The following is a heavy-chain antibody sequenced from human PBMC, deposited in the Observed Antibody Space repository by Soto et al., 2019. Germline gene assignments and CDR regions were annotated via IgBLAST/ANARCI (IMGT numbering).Heavy chain of an antibody. CDR1: GGSISSSSYY. CDR3: ASGVRPIFGVVISGGFDY. D-gene: IGHD3-3*01. Sequence: SEILSLTCTVSGGSISSSSYYWGWIRQPPGKGLEWIGSIYYSGSTYYNSSLKSRVTISVDTSKNQFSLKLSSVAAADTAVYYCASGVRPIFGVVISGGFDYWGQGTLVTVSS. V-gene: IGHV4-39*01. CDR2: IYYSGST. J-gene: IGHJ4*02.